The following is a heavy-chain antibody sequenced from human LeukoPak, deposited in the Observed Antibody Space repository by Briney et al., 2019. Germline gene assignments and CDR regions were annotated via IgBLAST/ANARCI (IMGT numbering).Heavy chain of an antibody. Sequence: GGSLRLSCAASGFTFSSYSMNWVRQAPGKGLEWVSSISSSSSYIYYADSVKGRFTISRDHAKNSLYLQMNSLRAEDTAVYYCERFGQYGDDPNKNFDFWGQGTLVTVSS. V-gene: IGHV3-21*01. CDR1: GFTFSSYS. CDR3: ERFGQYGDDPNKNFDF. J-gene: IGHJ4*02. D-gene: IGHD4-17*01. CDR2: ISSSSSYI.